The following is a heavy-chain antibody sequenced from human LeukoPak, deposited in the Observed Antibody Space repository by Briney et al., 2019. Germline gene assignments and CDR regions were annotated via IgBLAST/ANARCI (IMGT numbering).Heavy chain of an antibody. CDR1: GYTFMSYG. CDR3: ARVAAAGTPLRWFDP. D-gene: IGHD6-13*01. Sequence: ASVKVSCKASGYTFMSYGISWVRQAPGQGLEWMGWISGRTTYAPNFQGRLTMTTDTSTSTAYMELRSLRPDDTAVYYCARVAAAGTPLRWFDPWGQGTLVTVSS. CDR2: ISGRT. V-gene: IGHV1-18*01. J-gene: IGHJ5*02.